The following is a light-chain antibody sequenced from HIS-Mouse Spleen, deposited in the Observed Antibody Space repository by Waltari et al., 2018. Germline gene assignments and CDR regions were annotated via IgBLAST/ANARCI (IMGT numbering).Light chain of an antibody. J-gene: IGLJ3*02. CDR1: SSNIGAGYD. CDR3: QSYDSSLSGWV. Sequence: QSVLTQPPSVSGAPGQRVTISCTGSSSNIGAGYDVHWYLQLPGTAPKLLIYGNSTRPSGVPDRVSGSKSGTSASLAITGLQAEDEADYYCQSYDSSLSGWVFGGGTKLTVL. CDR2: GNS. V-gene: IGLV1-40*01.